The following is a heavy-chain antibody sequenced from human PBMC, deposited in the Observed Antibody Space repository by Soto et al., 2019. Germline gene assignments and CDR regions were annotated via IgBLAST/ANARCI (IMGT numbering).Heavy chain of an antibody. CDR3: ARDRGSDDPIDY. CDR1: GFTFSTYG. CDR2: VWHDGKTK. V-gene: IGHV3-33*01. J-gene: IGHJ4*02. Sequence: QVQLVESGGGVVQPERSLRLSCAASGFTFSTYGMHWVRQAPGKGLEWVAVVWHDGKTKYYADSVEGRFTISRDNSRNTLFLQMNSLRAEDTAVYHCARDRGSDDPIDYWGQGTLVTVSS. D-gene: IGHD3-10*01.